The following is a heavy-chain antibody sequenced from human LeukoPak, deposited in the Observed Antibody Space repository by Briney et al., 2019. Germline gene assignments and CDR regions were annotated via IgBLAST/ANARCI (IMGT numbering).Heavy chain of an antibody. Sequence: GASVKVSCKASGYTFTSYGISWVRQAPGQGLEWMGWISAYNGNTNYAQKLQGRVTMTTDTSTSTAYMELRSLRSDDTAVYYCARDFRRGAPPYSGWESIDYWGQGTLVTVSS. CDR1: GYTFTSYG. CDR3: ARDFRRGAPPYSGWESIDY. D-gene: IGHD6-19*01. CDR2: ISAYNGNT. V-gene: IGHV1-18*01. J-gene: IGHJ4*02.